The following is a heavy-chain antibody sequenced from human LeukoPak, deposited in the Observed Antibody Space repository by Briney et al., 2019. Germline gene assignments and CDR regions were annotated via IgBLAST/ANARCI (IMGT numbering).Heavy chain of an antibody. J-gene: IGHJ6*03. V-gene: IGHV3-23*01. Sequence: GGSLRLSCAASGFTFSSYAMSWVRQDPGKGLERVSAISGSGGSTYYADSVKGRFTISRDNSKNTLYLQMNSLRAEDTAVYYCAKHIWYSSSWYGSAYYYYMDVWGKGTTVTVSS. CDR1: GFTFSSYA. CDR2: ISGSGGST. CDR3: AKHIWYSSSWYGSAYYYYMDV. D-gene: IGHD6-13*01.